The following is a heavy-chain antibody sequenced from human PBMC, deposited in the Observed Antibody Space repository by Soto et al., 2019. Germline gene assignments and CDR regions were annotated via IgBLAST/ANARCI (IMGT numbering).Heavy chain of an antibody. CDR2: IIPLFGTV. D-gene: IGHD3-22*01. Sequence: ASVKVSCKAYGGTFSSYAISWVRQAPGQGLEWMGGIIPLFGTVNYAQKFQGRVTITADESTSTAYMELSSLRSEDTAVYYCARDRRSYYYDSSGYYSGESGYWGQGTLVTVSS. J-gene: IGHJ4*02. CDR3: ARDRRSYYYDSSGYYSGESGY. V-gene: IGHV1-69*13. CDR1: GGTFSSYA.